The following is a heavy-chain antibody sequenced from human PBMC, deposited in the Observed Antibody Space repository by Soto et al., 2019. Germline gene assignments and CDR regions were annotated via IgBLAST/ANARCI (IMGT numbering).Heavy chain of an antibody. V-gene: IGHV5-10-1*01. Sequence: RGESLKISCKDSGYTFTTYWIRWVRQMPGKGLEWMGRIDPSDSTTSYNPSFQGHVTISADKSISTTFLQWSSLKASDTAIYYCARHGVDYGMDVWGQGTTVTVSS. CDR1: GYTFTTYW. D-gene: IGHD3-16*01. J-gene: IGHJ6*02. CDR3: ARHGVDYGMDV. CDR2: IDPSDSTT.